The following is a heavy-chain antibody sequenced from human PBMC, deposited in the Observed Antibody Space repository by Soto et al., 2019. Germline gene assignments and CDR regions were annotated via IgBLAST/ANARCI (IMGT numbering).Heavy chain of an antibody. CDR1: GASISSSSYY. J-gene: IGHJ5*02. CDR3: VRRDNWFDP. V-gene: IGHV4-39*01. CDR2: IYYSGTT. Sequence: QLQLQESGPGLVKPSETLSLTCTVSGASISSSSYYWGWIRQPPGKGLEWIGNIYYSGTTYYNPSLKSRVTISVDSSKNQFSLKLSSVTAADTAVYYCVRRDNWFDPWGQGTLVTVSS.